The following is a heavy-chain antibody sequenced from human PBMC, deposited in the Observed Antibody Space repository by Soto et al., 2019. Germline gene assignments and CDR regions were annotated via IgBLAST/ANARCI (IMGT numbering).Heavy chain of an antibody. J-gene: IGHJ3*02. CDR2: ISYDGSNK. CDR1: GFTFSSYA. D-gene: IGHD4-17*01. V-gene: IGHV3-30-3*01. Sequence: GGSLRLSCAASGFTFSSYAMHWVRQAPGKGLEWVAVISYDGSNKYYADSVKGRFTISRDNSKNTLYLQMNSLRAEDTAVYYCARDWDGWGHHTVTTTNGAFDIWGQGTMVTVSS. CDR3: ARDWDGWGHHTVTTTNGAFDI.